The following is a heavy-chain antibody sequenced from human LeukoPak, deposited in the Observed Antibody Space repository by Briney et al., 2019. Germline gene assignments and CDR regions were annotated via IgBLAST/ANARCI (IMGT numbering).Heavy chain of an antibody. Sequence: PGGSLRLSCAASGFTFDNYAMTWVRQAPGKGLEWVSAISGSGDSTYYADSVKGRFTISRDNSKNTLYLQMNSLRAEDTAVYYCAKDPNYDSSGYTFDYWGQGTLVTVSS. CDR3: AKDPNYDSSGYTFDY. CDR1: GFTFDNYA. V-gene: IGHV3-23*01. CDR2: ISGSGDST. J-gene: IGHJ4*02. D-gene: IGHD3-22*01.